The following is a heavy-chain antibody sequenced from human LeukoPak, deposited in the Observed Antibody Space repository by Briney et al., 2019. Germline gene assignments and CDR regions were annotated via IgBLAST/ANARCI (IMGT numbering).Heavy chain of an antibody. V-gene: IGHV3-74*01. CDR3: AKDAQRGYSYGDY. CDR2: INTDGSST. CDR1: GFTFSSYW. D-gene: IGHD5-18*01. J-gene: IGHJ4*02. Sequence: GGSLRLSCAASGFTFSSYWMHWVRQAPGKGLVWVSRINTDGSSTSYADSVKGRFTISRDNAKNTLYLQMNSLRAEDTAVYYCAKDAQRGYSYGDYWGQGTLVTVSS.